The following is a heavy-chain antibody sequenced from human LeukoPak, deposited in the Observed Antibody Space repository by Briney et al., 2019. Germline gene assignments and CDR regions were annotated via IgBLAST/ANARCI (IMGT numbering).Heavy chain of an antibody. V-gene: IGHV3-48*03. CDR1: GLTFSSYE. Sequence: GGSLTLSCAASGLTFSSYEMNWVRQAPGKGLEWVSYISSSGSTIYYADSVKGRFTISRDNAKNSLYLQMNSLRAEDTAVYYCARGSKLRYFDWLLTPHFDYWGQGTLVTVSS. D-gene: IGHD3-9*01. J-gene: IGHJ4*02. CDR3: ARGSKLRYFDWLLTPHFDY. CDR2: ISSSGSTI.